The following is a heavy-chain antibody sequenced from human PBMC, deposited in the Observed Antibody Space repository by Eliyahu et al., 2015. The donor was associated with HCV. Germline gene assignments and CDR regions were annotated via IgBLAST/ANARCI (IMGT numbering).Heavy chain of an antibody. Sequence: QLQLQESGPGLVKPSETLSLTCTVSGGSISSRSYYWGWIRQPPGKGLEWIGNIYYSGTTQYNPSLKSRVTISVDTSKNQFSLKLSSVTAAETAVYYCARIDSAAGNAFDIWGQGTMVSVSS. V-gene: IGHV4-39*01. CDR3: ARIDSAAGNAFDI. D-gene: IGHD2-2*01. J-gene: IGHJ3*02. CDR1: GGSISSRSYY. CDR2: IYYSGTT.